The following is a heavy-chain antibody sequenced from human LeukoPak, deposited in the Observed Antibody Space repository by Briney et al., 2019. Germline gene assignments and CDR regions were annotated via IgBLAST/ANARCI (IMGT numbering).Heavy chain of an antibody. V-gene: IGHV3-48*01. Sequence: GGSLRLSCAASGFTLSNDNMNWGRQAPGEGLEWVSYISSSSSPIYYADSVKGRFTISRDNAKNTLYLQMNSLRAEDTAVYYCAGLGGGGAFDIWGQGTMVTVSS. CDR3: AGLGGGGAFDI. CDR1: GFTLSNDN. J-gene: IGHJ3*02. D-gene: IGHD3-16*01. CDR2: ISSSSSPI.